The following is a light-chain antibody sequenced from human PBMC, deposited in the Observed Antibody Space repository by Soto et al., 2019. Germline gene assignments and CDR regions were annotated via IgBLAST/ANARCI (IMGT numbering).Light chain of an antibody. Sequence: EIVMTQSPATRSVSPGDTATLSCKASQGVTTNLAWFQQKPGQAPRLLIYGASTRATGLPARFSGSGSGTEFTLTISSLQSEHFAVYYCQQYNNWPRTFGQGTKVDIK. V-gene: IGKV3-15*01. CDR2: GAS. CDR3: QQYNNWPRT. J-gene: IGKJ1*01. CDR1: QGVTTN.